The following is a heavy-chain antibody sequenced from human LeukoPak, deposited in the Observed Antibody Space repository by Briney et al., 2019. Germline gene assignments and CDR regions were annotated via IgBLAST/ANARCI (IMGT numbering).Heavy chain of an antibody. Sequence: ASVKVSCKASGYTFTSYGISWVRQAPGQGLEWMGWINPNSGATKYAQKFQGRVTMTRDTSISTTYMELSSLRSDDTAVYYCARDRRSGYDDYYYCYYMDVWGKGTTVTVSS. J-gene: IGHJ6*03. V-gene: IGHV1-2*02. D-gene: IGHD5-12*01. CDR2: INPNSGAT. CDR3: ARDRRSGYDDYYYCYYMDV. CDR1: GYTFTSYG.